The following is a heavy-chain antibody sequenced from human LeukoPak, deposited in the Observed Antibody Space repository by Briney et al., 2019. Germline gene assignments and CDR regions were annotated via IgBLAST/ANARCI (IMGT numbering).Heavy chain of an antibody. CDR3: ARDAGGGKLFDY. CDR2: IYYSGST. Sequence: PSETLSLTCTVSGGSISSGGYYWSWIRQHPGKGLEWIGYIYYSGSTYYNPSLKSRVTISVDTSENQFSLKLSSVTAADTAVYYCARDAGGGKLFDYWGQGTLVTVSS. V-gene: IGHV4-31*03. D-gene: IGHD3-16*01. J-gene: IGHJ4*02. CDR1: GGSISSGGYY.